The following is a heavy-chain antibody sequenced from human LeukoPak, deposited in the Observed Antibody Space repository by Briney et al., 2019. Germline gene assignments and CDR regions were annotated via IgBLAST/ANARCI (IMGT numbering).Heavy chain of an antibody. J-gene: IGHJ4*02. D-gene: IGHD2-15*01. V-gene: IGHV3-30*02. CDR3: AKDRGGSTYYPFLSYFFDY. Sequence: DGNSRNSADSVKGRFTIPRDNSKSTLFLQMNSLRPEDTAVYYCAKDRGGSTYYPFLSYFFDYWGQGTLVAVSS. CDR2: DGNSR.